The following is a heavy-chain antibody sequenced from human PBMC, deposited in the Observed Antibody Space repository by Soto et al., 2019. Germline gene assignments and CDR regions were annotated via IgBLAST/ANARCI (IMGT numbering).Heavy chain of an antibody. D-gene: IGHD4-17*01. J-gene: IGHJ6*02. CDR1: GYTFTSYD. Sequence: QVQLVQSGAEVKKPGASVKVSCKASGYTFTSYDINWVRQATGQGLEWMGWMNPNSGNTGYAQKFQGRVTMTRNTSISTAYMELSSLRSEDTAVYYCARPETPVGSFYYGMDVWGQGTTFTVSS. CDR2: MNPNSGNT. V-gene: IGHV1-8*01. CDR3: ARPETPVGSFYYGMDV.